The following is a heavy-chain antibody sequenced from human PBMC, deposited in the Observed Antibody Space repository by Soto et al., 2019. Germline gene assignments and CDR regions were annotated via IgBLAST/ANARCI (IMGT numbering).Heavy chain of an antibody. Sequence: SVKVSFKASGGTFSSYAISWVRQAPGQGLEWMGGIIPIFGTANYAQKFQGRVTITADESTSTAYMELSSLRSEDTAVYYCARSYFIAVAGSRASWFDPWGQGTLVTVSS. CDR2: IIPIFGTA. J-gene: IGHJ5*02. V-gene: IGHV1-69*13. D-gene: IGHD6-19*01. CDR3: ARSYFIAVAGSRASWFDP. CDR1: GGTFSSYA.